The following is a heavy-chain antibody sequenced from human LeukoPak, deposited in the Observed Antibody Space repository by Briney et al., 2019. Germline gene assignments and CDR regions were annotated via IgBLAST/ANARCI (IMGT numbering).Heavy chain of an antibody. D-gene: IGHD6-19*01. CDR1: GYTFTGYY. V-gene: IGHV1-2*02. CDR3: ARVYSSGWKGGGDY. J-gene: IGHJ4*02. Sequence: ASVKVSCKASGYTFTGYYMHWVRQAPGQGLEWMGWINPNSGGTNYAQKFQGRVTMTRDTSISTAYMELSRLRSDDTAVYYCARVYSSGWKGGGDYWGQGTLVTVSS. CDR2: INPNSGGT.